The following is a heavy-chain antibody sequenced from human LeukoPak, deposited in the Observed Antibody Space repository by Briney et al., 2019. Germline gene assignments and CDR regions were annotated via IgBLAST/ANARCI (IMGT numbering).Heavy chain of an antibody. Sequence: RTSETLSLTCTVSGGSISSSNYYWGWLRQPPGKGLEWIGSISYGGSTYYNPSLKSRVTISVDTSKNQFSLKLSSVTAADTAVYYCARTQFSPPYCSGGSCYSSRLDWFDPWGQGTLVTVSS. J-gene: IGHJ5*02. CDR2: ISYGGST. V-gene: IGHV4-39*01. D-gene: IGHD2-15*01. CDR3: ARTQFSPPYCSGGSCYSSRLDWFDP. CDR1: GGSISSSNYY.